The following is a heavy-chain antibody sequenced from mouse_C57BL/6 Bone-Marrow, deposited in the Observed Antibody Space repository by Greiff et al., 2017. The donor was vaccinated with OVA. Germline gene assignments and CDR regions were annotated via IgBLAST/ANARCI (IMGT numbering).Heavy chain of an antibody. CDR3: ARTHGKDY. J-gene: IGHJ2*01. CDR1: GYTFTSYW. D-gene: IGHD1-1*01. CDR2: IDPSDSYT. V-gene: IGHV1-50*01. Sequence: QVQLQQPGAELVKPGASVKLSCKASGYTFTSYWMQWVKQRPGQGLEWIGEIDPSDSYTNYNQKFKGKATLTVDTSSSTAYMQLSSLTSEDSAVYYCARTHGKDYWGQGTTLTVSS.